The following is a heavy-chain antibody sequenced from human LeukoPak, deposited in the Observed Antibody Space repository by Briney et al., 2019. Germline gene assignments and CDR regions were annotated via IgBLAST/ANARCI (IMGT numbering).Heavy chain of an antibody. D-gene: IGHD3-22*01. Sequence: GGSLRLSCAASGFTLSSYWMHWVRHAPGKGLVWVSRIKSDGSTTNYADSVKGRFTISRDNAKNTLYLQMNSLRAEDTAVYYCARVSGSTYYYDSSGYYYFDYWGQGTLVTVSS. CDR2: IKSDGSTT. CDR1: GFTLSSYW. J-gene: IGHJ4*02. V-gene: IGHV3-74*01. CDR3: ARVSGSTYYYDSSGYYYFDY.